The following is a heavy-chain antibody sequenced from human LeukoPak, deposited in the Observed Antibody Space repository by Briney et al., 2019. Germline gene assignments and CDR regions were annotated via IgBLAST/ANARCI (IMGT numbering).Heavy chain of an antibody. V-gene: IGHV4-4*07. CDR1: GGSISSYY. CDR2: IYTSGST. Sequence: SETLSLTCTVSGGSISSYYWGWIRQSAGKGLEWIGRIYTSGSTNYNPSLKSRVTMSVDTSKNQFSLKLSSVTAADTAVYYCAREFVVGAPHDAFDIWGQGTMVTVSS. CDR3: AREFVVGAPHDAFDI. D-gene: IGHD1-26*01. J-gene: IGHJ3*02.